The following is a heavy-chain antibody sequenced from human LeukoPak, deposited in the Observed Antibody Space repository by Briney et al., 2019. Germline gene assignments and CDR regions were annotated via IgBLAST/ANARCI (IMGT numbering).Heavy chain of an antibody. Sequence: PGGSLRLSCAASGFTFSGYEMNWARQAPGKGLEWISYICGRGKAKYYADSVKGRFTISRDNAKNSLYLQMNSLRVDDTGVYYCARRFGYWGQGTLVTVSS. CDR2: ICGRGKAK. CDR3: ARRFGY. CDR1: GFTFSGYE. V-gene: IGHV3-48*03. J-gene: IGHJ4*02.